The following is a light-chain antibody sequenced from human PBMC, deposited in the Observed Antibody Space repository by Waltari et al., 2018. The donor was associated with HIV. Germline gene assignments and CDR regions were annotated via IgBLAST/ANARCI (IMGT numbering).Light chain of an antibody. V-gene: IGLV3-10*01. CDR1: ALPTQY. Sequence: SYELTQPPSVSVSPGQTARITCSGDALPTQYAYWYQQKSGQAPVLVVYEDSKRPSGIPERFSGSTSGTVATLTISGAQVEDEADFYCYSTDSSDKHGVFGGGTKLTVL. CDR2: EDS. CDR3: YSTDSSDKHGV. J-gene: IGLJ2*01.